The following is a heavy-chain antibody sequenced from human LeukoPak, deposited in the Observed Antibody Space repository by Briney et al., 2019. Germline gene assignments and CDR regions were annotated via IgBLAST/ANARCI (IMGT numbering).Heavy chain of an antibody. J-gene: IGHJ4*02. CDR1: GYTLTELS. D-gene: IGHD5-12*01. V-gene: IGHV1-24*01. CDR2: FDPEDGET. Sequence: GASVKVSCKVSGYTLTELSMHWVRQAPGKGLEWMGGFDPEDGETIYAQKFQGRVTMTEDTSTDTAYMELSSLRSEDTAVYYCATGSGATKGAASDFDYWGQGTLVTVSS. CDR3: ATGSGATKGAASDFDY.